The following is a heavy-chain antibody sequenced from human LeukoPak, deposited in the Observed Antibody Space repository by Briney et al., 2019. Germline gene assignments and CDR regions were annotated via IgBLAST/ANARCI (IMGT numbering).Heavy chain of an antibody. CDR3: AREQNIRGVIIIVDS. CDR2: ISGSGGGT. D-gene: IGHD3-10*01. J-gene: IGHJ4*02. Sequence: GGSLRLSCAASGFTFSSHAMSWVRQAPGKGLEWVSAISGSGGGTYYADSVKGRFTISRDNSKNTLYLEVNGLRADDTAIYYCAREQNIRGVIIIVDSWGQGTLVTVSS. CDR1: GFTFSSHA. V-gene: IGHV3-23*01.